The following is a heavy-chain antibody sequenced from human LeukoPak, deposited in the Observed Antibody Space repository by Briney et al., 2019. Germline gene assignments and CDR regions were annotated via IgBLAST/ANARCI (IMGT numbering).Heavy chain of an antibody. V-gene: IGHV4-61*01. Sequence: SETLSLTCTVSGGSVSSGSYYWSWIRRPPGRGLEWIAYIHYSGSAAYNPSLKSRVTISRDMSTNQFSLKMTSVTAADTAVYFCARDMGAPDYGSYSVDYWGQGTLVTVSS. D-gene: IGHD4-23*01. CDR2: IHYSGSA. J-gene: IGHJ4*02. CDR3: ARDMGAPDYGSYSVDY. CDR1: GGSVSSGSYY.